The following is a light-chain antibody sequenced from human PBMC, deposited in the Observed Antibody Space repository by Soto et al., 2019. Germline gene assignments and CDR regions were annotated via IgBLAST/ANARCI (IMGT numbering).Light chain of an antibody. CDR1: SSDVGGYDY. CDR3: SSYTSISTLV. CDR2: DVS. Sequence: SVLTQPASVSGSPGQSITISCTGTSSDVGGYDYVSWYQQHPGKAPRLMIYDVSNRPSGISNRFSGSKSGYTASLTISGLQAEDEADYICSSYTSISTLVFGTGTKVTVL. J-gene: IGLJ1*01. V-gene: IGLV2-14*03.